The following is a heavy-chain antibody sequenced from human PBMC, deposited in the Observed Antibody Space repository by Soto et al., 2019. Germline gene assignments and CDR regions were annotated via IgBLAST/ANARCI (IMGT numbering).Heavy chain of an antibody. J-gene: IGHJ6*02. Sequence: SVKVYCKASGGTFSSYAIIWVRQAPGQGLEWMGGIIPIFGTANYAQKFQGRVTITADKSTSTAYMELSSLRSEDTAVYYCASRIYYGSGSYFPPYYYYYGMDVWGQGTTVTVYS. V-gene: IGHV1-69*06. CDR3: ASRIYYGSGSYFPPYYYYYGMDV. CDR1: GGTFSSYA. CDR2: IIPIFGTA. D-gene: IGHD3-10*01.